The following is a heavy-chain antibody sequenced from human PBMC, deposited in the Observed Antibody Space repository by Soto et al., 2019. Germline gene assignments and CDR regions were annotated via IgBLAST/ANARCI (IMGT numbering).Heavy chain of an antibody. V-gene: IGHV1-69*12. J-gene: IGHJ6*01. CDR3: ARHVPAAGYYFGMDV. CDR1: GGNFSSYA. D-gene: IGHD2-2*01. Sequence: QVQLVQSGAEVKKPGSSVKVSCKASGGNFSSYAISWVRQAPGQGLEWMGGIISIFGTANYAQKFQGRVTITADESTRTAYMELSSLRSEDTAVYYCARHVPAAGYYFGMDVWGQWTAVTVSS. CDR2: IISIFGTA.